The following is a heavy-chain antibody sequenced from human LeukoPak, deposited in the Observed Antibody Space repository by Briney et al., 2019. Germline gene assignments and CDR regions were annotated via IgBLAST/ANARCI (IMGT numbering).Heavy chain of an antibody. CDR2: ISYDGTNK. Sequence: GGSLRLSCAGSGFIFNTYGMHWVRQAPGKGLEWVAGISYDGTNKYHADSVKGRFTISRDNSKNTLYLQMNSLRAEDTAVCYCAKDRSTGGYYGSGRSFGYWGQGTLVTVSS. J-gene: IGHJ4*02. D-gene: IGHD3-10*01. CDR3: AKDRSTGGYYGSGRSFGY. V-gene: IGHV3-30*18. CDR1: GFIFNTYG.